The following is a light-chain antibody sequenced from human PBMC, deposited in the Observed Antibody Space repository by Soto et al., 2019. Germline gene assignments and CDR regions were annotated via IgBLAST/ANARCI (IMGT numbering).Light chain of an antibody. J-gene: IGLJ1*01. CDR3: SSYTSSSLYV. CDR1: TSNIGSNN. Sequence: QSVLTQPPSASGTPGQRVTISCSGSTSNIGSNNVNWYRQLPGTAPKLLLFNNERRPSGVPGRVSGSKSGTSASLTISGLQAEDEADYYCSSYTSSSLYVFGTGTKLTVL. CDR2: NNE. V-gene: IGLV1-44*01.